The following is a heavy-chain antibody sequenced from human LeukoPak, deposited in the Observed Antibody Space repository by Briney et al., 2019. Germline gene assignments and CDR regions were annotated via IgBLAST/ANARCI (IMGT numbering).Heavy chain of an antibody. Sequence: GASVKVSCKASGYTFTRYYIHWVRQAAGQGLEWMGIIDPSGGSRSYAQKFQGRVTITRDTSTSTVYMELSSLRSEDTAVYYCARDKSGTTQGDSDYWGQGTLVTVSS. V-gene: IGHV1-46*01. CDR3: ARDKSGTTQGDSDY. CDR2: IDPSGGSR. D-gene: IGHD1-1*01. CDR1: GYTFTRYY. J-gene: IGHJ4*02.